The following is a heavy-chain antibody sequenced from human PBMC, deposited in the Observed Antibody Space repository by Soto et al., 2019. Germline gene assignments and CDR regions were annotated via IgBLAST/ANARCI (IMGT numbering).Heavy chain of an antibody. D-gene: IGHD6-19*01. CDR3: ARARNRIAVAGKFDY. CDR1: GGSFSGYY. V-gene: IGHV4-34*01. J-gene: IGHJ4*02. CDR2: INHSGST. Sequence: SETLSLTCAVYGGSFSGYYWSWIRQPPGKGLEWIGEINHSGSTNYNPSLKSRVTISVDTSKNQFSLKLSSVTAADTAVYYCARARNRIAVAGKFDYWGQGILVTVSS.